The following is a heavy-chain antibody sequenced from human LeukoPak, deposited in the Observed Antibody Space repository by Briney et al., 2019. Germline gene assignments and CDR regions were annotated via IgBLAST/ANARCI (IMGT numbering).Heavy chain of an antibody. V-gene: IGHV1-8*01. CDR3: ARSDGIIPRERLYYYYYYYMDV. J-gene: IGHJ6*03. D-gene: IGHD1-1*01. CDR2: MNPNSGNT. CDR1: GYTFTSYD. Sequence: ASVKVSCKASGYTFTSYDINWVRQATGQGLEWMGWMNPNSGNTGYAQKFQGRVTMTRNTSISTAYMELSSLRSEDTAVYYCARSDGIIPRERLYYYYYYYMDVWGKGTTVTIPS.